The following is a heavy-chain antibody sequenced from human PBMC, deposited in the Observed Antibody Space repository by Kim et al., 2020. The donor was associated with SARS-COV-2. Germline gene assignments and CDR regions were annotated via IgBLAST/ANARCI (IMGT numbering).Heavy chain of an antibody. CDR2: IIGSGTTI. Sequence: GGSLRLSCTASGFTFSSYEMNWGRQAPGKGLEWVSYIIGSGTTIYYADSVRGRFTISRDNDKNSLFLQMNSLRAEDTAVYYCARGPNYSPFDYWGQGTLV. CDR1: GFTFSSYE. CDR3: ARGPNYSPFDY. J-gene: IGHJ4*02. D-gene: IGHD4-4*01. V-gene: IGHV3-48*03.